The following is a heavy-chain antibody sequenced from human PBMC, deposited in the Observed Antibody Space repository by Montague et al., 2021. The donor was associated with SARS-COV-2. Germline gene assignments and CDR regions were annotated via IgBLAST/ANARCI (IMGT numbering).Heavy chain of an antibody. J-gene: IGHJ6*02. D-gene: IGHD4-17*01. CDR2: IYYTGST. CDR3: ARDNYGDWGYYGLDV. Sequence: SETLSLTCTVSGGSIGTYYWNWIRQSPGKGLEWLGYIYYTGSTKYSPSLKSRVTISMDTSRDQLSLRLKSVTAADMAVYYCARDNYGDWGYYGLDVWGQGTTVIVSS. V-gene: IGHV4-59*01. CDR1: GGSIGTYY.